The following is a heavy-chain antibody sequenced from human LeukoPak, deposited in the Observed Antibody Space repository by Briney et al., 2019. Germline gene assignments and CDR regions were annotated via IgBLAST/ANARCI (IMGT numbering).Heavy chain of an antibody. V-gene: IGHV3-21*01. J-gene: IGHJ6*04. CDR3: AELGITMIGGV. Sequence: GGSLRLSCAASGFTFSSYSMNWVRQAPGKGLEWVSSISSSSSYVYYADSVKGRFTISRDNAKNSLYLQMNSLRAKDTAVYYCAELGITMIGGVWGKGTTVTISS. D-gene: IGHD3-10*02. CDR2: ISSSSSYV. CDR1: GFTFSSYS.